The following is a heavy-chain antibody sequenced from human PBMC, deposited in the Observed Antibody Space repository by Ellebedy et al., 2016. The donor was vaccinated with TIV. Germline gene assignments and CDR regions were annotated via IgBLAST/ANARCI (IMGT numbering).Heavy chain of an antibody. Sequence: GESLKISXKGSGYKFTTYWIAWVRQMPGKGLEWTGVIYPDDSDIRYSPSFQGHVTISTDNSISAAYLQWSSLKPSDTAMYYCARHSKGAMDVWGHGTTVTVSS. D-gene: IGHD4-11*01. CDR3: ARHSKGAMDV. V-gene: IGHV5-51*01. CDR1: GYKFTTYW. CDR2: IYPDDSDI. J-gene: IGHJ6*02.